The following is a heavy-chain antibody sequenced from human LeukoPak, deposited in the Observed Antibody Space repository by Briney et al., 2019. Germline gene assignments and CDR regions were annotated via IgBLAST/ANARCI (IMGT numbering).Heavy chain of an antibody. V-gene: IGHV1-2*02. J-gene: IGHJ6*03. CDR3: ARDQLTTVTHYYYYYMDV. D-gene: IGHD4-17*01. CDR1: GYTFTGYY. CDR2: INPNSGGT. Sequence: ASVKVSCKASGYTFTGYYMHWVRQAPGQGLEWMGWINPNSGGTNYAQKFQGRVTMTRDTSISTAYMELSRLRSDDTAVYYCARDQLTTVTHYYYYYMDVWGKGTTVTVSS.